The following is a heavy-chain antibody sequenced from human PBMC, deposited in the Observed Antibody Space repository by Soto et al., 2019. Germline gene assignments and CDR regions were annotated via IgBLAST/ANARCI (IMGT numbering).Heavy chain of an antibody. CDR1: GFTFSSNA. CDR2: ISGSGGST. V-gene: IGHV3-23*01. D-gene: IGHD6-19*01. Sequence: EVQVLESGGGLVQPGGSLRLSCAASGFTFSSNAMNWVRQAPGKGLEWASVISGSGGSTYYADSVKGRFTISRDNSKNTLYLQMNSLRAEDTAVYYCARRSSGWYFDYWGQGTLVTVSS. J-gene: IGHJ4*02. CDR3: ARRSSGWYFDY.